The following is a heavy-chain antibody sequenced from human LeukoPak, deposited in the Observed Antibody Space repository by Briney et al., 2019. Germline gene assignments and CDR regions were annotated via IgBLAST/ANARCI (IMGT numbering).Heavy chain of an antibody. Sequence: GGSLRLSCVGSGFIFGKYAMTWVRQAPGKGLEWVSAISGGGDSTWNADSVKGRFTVSRDNSKNTLYLQMSSLRVEDTAVYYCAKRGSSETRWYPFDYWGQGTLVTVSS. CDR3: AKRGSSETRWYPFDY. CDR2: ISGGGDST. D-gene: IGHD2-15*01. CDR1: GFIFGKYA. V-gene: IGHV3-23*01. J-gene: IGHJ4*02.